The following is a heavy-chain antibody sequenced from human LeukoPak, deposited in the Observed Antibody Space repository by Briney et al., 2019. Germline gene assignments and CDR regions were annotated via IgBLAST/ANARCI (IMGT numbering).Heavy chain of an antibody. Sequence: ASVKVSCKASGYTFTSYYMHWVRQAPGQGLEWMGIINPSGGSTSYAQKFQGRVTMTRDTSTSTVYMELSSLRSEDTAVYYCARVGKPYDSSGYNDYWGQGTLVTVSS. V-gene: IGHV1-46*01. CDR3: ARVGKPYDSSGYNDY. J-gene: IGHJ4*02. CDR1: GYTFTSYY. D-gene: IGHD3-22*01. CDR2: INPSGGST.